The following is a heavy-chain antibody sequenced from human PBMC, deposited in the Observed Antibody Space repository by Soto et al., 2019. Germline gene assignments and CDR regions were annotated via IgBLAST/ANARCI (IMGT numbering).Heavy chain of an antibody. CDR1: GYSFTNYW. J-gene: IGHJ6*02. D-gene: IGHD1-26*01. CDR3: ARQGGSLNYYYYGMDV. V-gene: IGHV5-51*01. CDR2: IYPGDSDT. Sequence: PGESLKISCKGSGYSFTNYWIGWVRQMPGKGLEWMGIIYPGDSDTRYSPSFQGQVTISADKSISTAYLQWSSLKASDTAMYYCARQGGSLNYYYYGMDVWGQGTTVTVSS.